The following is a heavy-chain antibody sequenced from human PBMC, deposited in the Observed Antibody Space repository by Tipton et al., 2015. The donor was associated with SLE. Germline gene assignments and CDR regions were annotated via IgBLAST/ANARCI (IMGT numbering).Heavy chain of an antibody. CDR1: GGSFSGYY. V-gene: IGHV4-30-2*01. Sequence: TLSLTCAVYGGSFSGYYWSWIRQPPGKGLEWIGYIYHSGSTYYNPSLKSRVTISVDRSKNQFSLKLSSVTAADTAVYYCARAVRYYGSGSHYYFDYWGQGTLVTVSS. CDR2: IYHSGST. J-gene: IGHJ4*02. D-gene: IGHD3-10*01. CDR3: ARAVRYYGSGSHYYFDY.